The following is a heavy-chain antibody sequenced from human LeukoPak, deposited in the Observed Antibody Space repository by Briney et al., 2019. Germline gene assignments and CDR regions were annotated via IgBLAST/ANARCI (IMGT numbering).Heavy chain of an antibody. Sequence: SETLSLTCTVSGGSMSSYYWGWIRQPPGKQLDWIACIFSSGSTNYSPSLKSRVSMSVDTPKNQFSLNLTSVTAADTAVYYCARVRAYSTNTPRSFDIWGQGTMVTVSS. CDR1: GGSMSSYY. CDR2: IFSSGST. D-gene: IGHD4-11*01. J-gene: IGHJ3*02. V-gene: IGHV4-59*01. CDR3: ARVRAYSTNTPRSFDI.